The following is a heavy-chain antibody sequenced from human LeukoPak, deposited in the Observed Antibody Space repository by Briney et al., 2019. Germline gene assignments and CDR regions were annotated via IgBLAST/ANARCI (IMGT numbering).Heavy chain of an antibody. CDR3: ARAGGYYFDY. CDR2: ISSSSSYI. V-gene: IGHV3-21*01. Sequence: GGSLRLSCAASGFTFSNYGMSWVRQAPGKGLEWVSSISSSSSYIYYADSVKGRFTISRDNAKNSLYLQMNSLRAEDTAVYYCARAGGYYFDYWGQGTLVTVSS. J-gene: IGHJ4*02. CDR1: GFTFSNYG. D-gene: IGHD3-10*01.